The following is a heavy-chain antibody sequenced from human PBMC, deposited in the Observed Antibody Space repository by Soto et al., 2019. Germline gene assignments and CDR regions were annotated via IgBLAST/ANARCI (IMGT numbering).Heavy chain of an antibody. J-gene: IGHJ4*02. D-gene: IGHD6-13*01. CDR1: GFTFSSYG. CDR2: IWYDGSNK. V-gene: IGHV3-33*01. Sequence: PGGSLRLSCAASGFTFSSYGMHWVRQAPGKGLEWVAVIWYDGSNKYYADSVKGRFTISRDNSKNTLYLQMNSLRAEDTAVYYCARDSPVYSSSWTDPEHVYWGQGTQVTGSS. CDR3: ARDSPVYSSSWTDPEHVY.